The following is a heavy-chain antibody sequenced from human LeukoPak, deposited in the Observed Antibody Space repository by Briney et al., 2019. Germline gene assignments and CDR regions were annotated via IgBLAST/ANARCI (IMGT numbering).Heavy chain of an antibody. CDR1: GYTFTRYA. Sequence: ASVKVSCKASGYTFTRYAMNWLRQAPGQGLEWMGWVNPNTGNPTYAQAFTGRFVFSLDTSVSTAYLQISSLNTEDTAVYYCAIDQPVAGVSNFDSWGQGTLVTVSS. CDR3: AIDQPVAGVSNFDS. D-gene: IGHD6-19*01. CDR2: VNPNTGNP. J-gene: IGHJ4*02. V-gene: IGHV7-4-1*02.